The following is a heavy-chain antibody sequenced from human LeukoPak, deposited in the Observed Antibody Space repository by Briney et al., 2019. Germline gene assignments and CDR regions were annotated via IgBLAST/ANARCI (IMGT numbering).Heavy chain of an antibody. V-gene: IGHV3-30*04. J-gene: IGHJ4*02. D-gene: IGHD3-22*01. Sequence: GTSLRLSCAASGFTFSSYVMHWVRQAPGKGLEWVTVISHDATNENYADSVKGRFTISRDNSKNTLYLQMNSLRPEDTAVYYCARDPRSSGYFFDYWGQGTLVTVSS. CDR3: ARDPRSSGYFFDY. CDR2: ISHDATNE. CDR1: GFTFSSYV.